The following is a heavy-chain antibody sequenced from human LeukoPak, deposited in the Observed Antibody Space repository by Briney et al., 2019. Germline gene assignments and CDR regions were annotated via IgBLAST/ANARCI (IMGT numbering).Heavy chain of an antibody. Sequence: GGSLRLSCAASGFTFSSYGMHWVRQAPGKGLEWVAVISYDGSNKYYADSVKGRFTISRDNSKNTLYLQMNSLRAEDTAVYYCAKGARVGSGRSHSFDYWGQGTLVTVSS. CDR1: GFTFSSYG. CDR2: ISYDGSNK. CDR3: AKGARVGSGRSHSFDY. J-gene: IGHJ4*02. D-gene: IGHD6-19*01. V-gene: IGHV3-30*18.